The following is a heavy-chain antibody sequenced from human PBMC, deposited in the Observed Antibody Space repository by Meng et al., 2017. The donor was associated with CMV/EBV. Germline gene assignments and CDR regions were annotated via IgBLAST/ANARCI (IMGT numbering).Heavy chain of an antibody. CDR1: AFTFSSYD. CDR3: ARATGDAFDI. D-gene: IGHD2-8*02. J-gene: IGHJ3*02. V-gene: IGHV3-13*01. CDR2: IGTAGDT. Sequence: AETLSPPCAASAFTFSSYDLHWVRQATGKGLEWVSAIGTAGDTYYPGSVKGRFTISRENANNSLYLQMNSLRAGDTAVYYCARATGDAFDIWGQGTMVTVSS.